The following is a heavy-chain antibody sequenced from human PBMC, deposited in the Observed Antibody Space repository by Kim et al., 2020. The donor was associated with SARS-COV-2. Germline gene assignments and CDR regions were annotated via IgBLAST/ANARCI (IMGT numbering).Heavy chain of an antibody. CDR2: INHSGST. V-gene: IGHV4-34*01. J-gene: IGHJ3*02. D-gene: IGHD3-22*01. CDR1: GGSFSGYY. CDR3: ARGRRITMIVVVMTRDAFDI. Sequence: SQTLSLTCAVYGGSFSGYYWSWIRQPPGKGLEWIGEINHSGSTNYNPSLKSRVTISVDTSKNQFSLKLSSVTAADTAVYYCARGRRITMIVVVMTRDAFDIWGQGTMVTVSS.